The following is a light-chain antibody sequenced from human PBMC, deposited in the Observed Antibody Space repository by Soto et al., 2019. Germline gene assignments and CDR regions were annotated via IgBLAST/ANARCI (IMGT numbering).Light chain of an antibody. CDR2: AAS. Sequence: AIQMTQATSSLSASVVDRVTITCRASQGIRNDLGWYQQKPGKAPKLLIYAASTLQSGVPSRFSGSGSGTDFTLTISCLQSEDFATYYCQQYYSYPRTFGQGTKVDI. V-gene: IGKV1-6*01. CDR3: QQYYSYPRT. CDR1: QGIRND. J-gene: IGKJ1*01.